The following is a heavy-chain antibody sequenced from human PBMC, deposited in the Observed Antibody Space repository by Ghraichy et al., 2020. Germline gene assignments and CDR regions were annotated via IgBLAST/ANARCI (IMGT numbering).Heavy chain of an antibody. Sequence: GGSLRLSCAASGFTFSSYAMSWVRQAPGKGLEWVSAISGSGGSTYYADSVKGRFTISRDNSKNTLYLQMNSLRAEDTAVYYCAKMDGYYDIVYYYYYGMDVWGQGTTVTVSS. CDR2: ISGSGGST. D-gene: IGHD3-9*01. V-gene: IGHV3-23*01. CDR3: AKMDGYYDIVYYYYYGMDV. J-gene: IGHJ6*02. CDR1: GFTFSSYA.